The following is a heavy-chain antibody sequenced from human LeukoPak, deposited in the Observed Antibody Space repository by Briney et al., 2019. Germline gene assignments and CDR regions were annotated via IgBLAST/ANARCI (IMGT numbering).Heavy chain of an antibody. CDR1: GGTFSSYA. Sequence: SVTVSCTASGGTFSSYAISWVRQAPGQGLEWMGGIIPIFGTANYAQKFQGRVTITADESTSTAYMELSSLRSEDTAVYYCASLYDSSGYQNPFDYWGQGTLVTVSS. V-gene: IGHV1-69*13. CDR2: IIPIFGTA. CDR3: ASLYDSSGYQNPFDY. D-gene: IGHD3-22*01. J-gene: IGHJ4*02.